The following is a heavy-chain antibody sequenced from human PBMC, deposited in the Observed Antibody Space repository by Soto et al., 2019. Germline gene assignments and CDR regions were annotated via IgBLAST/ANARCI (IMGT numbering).Heavy chain of an antibody. CDR2: IWYDGSNK. CDR3: ARGGYYDFWSGYPSPNWFDP. D-gene: IGHD3-3*01. V-gene: IGHV3-33*01. Sequence: QVQLVESGGDVVQPGRSLRLSCAASGFTFSSYGMHWVRQAPGKGLEWVAVIWYDGSNKYYADSVKGRFTISRDNSKNTLYLQMNSLRAEDTAVYYCARGGYYDFWSGYPSPNWFDPWGQGTLVTVSS. J-gene: IGHJ5*02. CDR1: GFTFSSYG.